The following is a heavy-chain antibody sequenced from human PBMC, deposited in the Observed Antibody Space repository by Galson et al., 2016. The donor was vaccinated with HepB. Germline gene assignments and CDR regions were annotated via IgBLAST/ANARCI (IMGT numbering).Heavy chain of an antibody. J-gene: IGHJ4*02. V-gene: IGHV5-51*01. D-gene: IGHD3-3*01. Sequence: QSGAEVKKSGESLTISCKGLGYRFASYWIGWVRQKPGKGLEWVGSFHPTDSASTYIPSFQGQVTFSVAKSTNTAFLRWNRLTASDTAMYYCAKHTTVRRTFYESFHYWGQGTLVTVSS. CDR1: GYRFASYW. CDR3: AKHTTVRRTFYESFHY. CDR2: FHPTDSAS.